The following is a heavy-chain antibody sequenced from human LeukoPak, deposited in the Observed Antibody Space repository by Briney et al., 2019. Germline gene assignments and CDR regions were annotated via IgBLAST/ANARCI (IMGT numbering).Heavy chain of an antibody. J-gene: IGHJ5*02. CDR3: ARCTTASSGWCNWLDP. CDR1: GFTFSTYA. CDR2: VESDGTGS. D-gene: IGHD3-22*01. V-gene: IGHV3-23*05. Sequence: PGGSLRLSCAASGFTFSTYAMSWVRQAPGKGLAWVASVESDGTGSHYADSVKGRFTISRDSSKNILYLQMNSLRVEDTAIYYCARCTTASSGWCNWLDPWGQGTLVTVSS.